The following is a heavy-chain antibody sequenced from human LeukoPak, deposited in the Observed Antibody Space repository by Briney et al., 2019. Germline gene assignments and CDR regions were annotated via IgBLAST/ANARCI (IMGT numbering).Heavy chain of an antibody. D-gene: IGHD4-17*01. Sequence: GGSLRLSCAASGFTFNSYWMTWVRQAPGKGLEWVSVIYSDGNTYYADSAKGRFTISRDNSKNTLYLQINSLRAEDTAVYFCARGDYGDYVYYYYGMDVWGQGTTVTVSS. CDR1: GFTFNSYW. J-gene: IGHJ6*02. CDR3: ARGDYGDYVYYYYGMDV. V-gene: IGHV3-53*01. CDR2: IYSDGNT.